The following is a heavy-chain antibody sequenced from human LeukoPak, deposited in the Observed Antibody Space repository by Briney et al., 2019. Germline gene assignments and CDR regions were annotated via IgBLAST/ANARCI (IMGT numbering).Heavy chain of an antibody. Sequence: GGSLRLSCAASGFTFNNYWMTWVRQAPGKGLEWVASIRDDGSAKYYVDSVKGRFTISRDDAKNSLSLQMNSLRAEDTAVYYCARRAGAYSHPYDYWGQGTLVTVSS. CDR2: IRDDGSAK. V-gene: IGHV3-7*03. J-gene: IGHJ4*02. D-gene: IGHD4/OR15-4a*01. CDR1: GFTFNNYW. CDR3: ARRAGAYSHPYDY.